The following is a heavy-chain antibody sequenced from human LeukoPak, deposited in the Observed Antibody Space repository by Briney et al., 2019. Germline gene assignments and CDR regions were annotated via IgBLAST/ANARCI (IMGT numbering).Heavy chain of an antibody. CDR1: GYTFTGYY. CDR3: ARVDGGEWYYFDY. V-gene: IGHV1-2*02. D-gene: IGHD2-8*02. J-gene: IGHJ4*02. CDR2: MNPNNGGT. Sequence: ASVTVSFKGSGYTFTGYYMHWVRQAPGQGLEWMGGMNPNNGGTNYAQKFQGRVTMTLDTSISTGYMELSRLRSDDTAIYFCARVDGGEWYYFDYWGQGTVVTVSS.